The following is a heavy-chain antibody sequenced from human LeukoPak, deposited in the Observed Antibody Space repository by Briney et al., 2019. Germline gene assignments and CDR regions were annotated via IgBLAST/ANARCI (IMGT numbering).Heavy chain of an antibody. Sequence: MSSETLSLTCTVSGYSISSGYYWGWIRQPPGKGLAWIGSIYHSGSTYYNPSLKSRVTISVDTSKNQFSLKLSSVTAADTAVYYCARVGNYSSSWLLYYYYYYMDVWGKGTTVTVSS. V-gene: IGHV4-38-2*02. CDR3: ARVGNYSSSWLLYYYYYYMDV. CDR1: GYSISSGYY. D-gene: IGHD6-13*01. J-gene: IGHJ6*03. CDR2: IYHSGST.